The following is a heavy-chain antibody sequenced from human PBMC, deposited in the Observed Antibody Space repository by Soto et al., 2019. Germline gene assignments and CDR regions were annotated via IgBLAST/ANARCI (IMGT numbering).Heavy chain of an antibody. J-gene: IGHJ3*02. CDR3: VKDRAPNWNPTMSAFDI. CDR2: ISFNAGTT. D-gene: IGHD1-20*01. V-gene: IGHV3-64D*06. Sequence: GGSLRLSCSASGFTFSRSAMHWVRQAPGKGLEYVSAISFNAGTTYYADSVKGRFTISRDNSKNTLYLQMSSLRVEDTAVYYCVKDRAPNWNPTMSAFDIWGQGTMVTVSS. CDR1: GFTFSRSA.